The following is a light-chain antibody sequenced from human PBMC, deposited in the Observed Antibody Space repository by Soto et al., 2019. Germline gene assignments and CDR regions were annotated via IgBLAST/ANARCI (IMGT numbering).Light chain of an antibody. J-gene: IGKJ1*01. CDR2: GAS. CDR3: QQFGRSSWT. V-gene: IGKV3-20*01. CDR1: QSVSSSD. Sequence: EIVLTQSPGTLSLSPGKRATLSCRASQSVSSSDLAWYQQKPGQAPRLLIYGASSRATGIPDRFSGSGSGTDFTLTISRLEPEDLAVYYCQQFGRSSWTFGQGTKVEIK.